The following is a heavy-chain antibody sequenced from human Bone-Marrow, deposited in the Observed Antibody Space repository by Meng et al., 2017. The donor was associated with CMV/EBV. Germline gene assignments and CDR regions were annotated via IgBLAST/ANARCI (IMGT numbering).Heavy chain of an antibody. CDR3: GRAGVALKFFFEY. CDR1: GFTFSSCS. CDR2: ISSSSSYI. V-gene: IGHV3-21*01. D-gene: IGHD3-3*01. Sequence: CSASGFTFSSCSMNWVRQAPGKGLEWVSSISSSSSYIYYADSVKGRFTISRDNSKDTLYLQMDSLRTEDTAVYYCGRAGVALKFFFEYWGQGTLVTVSS. J-gene: IGHJ4*02.